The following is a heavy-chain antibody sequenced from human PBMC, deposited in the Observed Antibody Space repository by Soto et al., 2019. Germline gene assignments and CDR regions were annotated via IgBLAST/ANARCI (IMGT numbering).Heavy chain of an antibody. Sequence: EVQLVESGGGLVQPGGSLRLSCAASGFTVNSNYMSWVRQAPGKGLEWVSVIYSDGSTYYADSVKGRFIISRDNSNNTLYFQMNSLRAEDTAVYYCATLTKYDILTGFYPCWGQGTLVTVFS. D-gene: IGHD3-9*01. CDR1: GFTVNSNY. CDR3: ATLTKYDILTGFYPC. J-gene: IGHJ4*02. V-gene: IGHV3-66*01. CDR2: IYSDGST.